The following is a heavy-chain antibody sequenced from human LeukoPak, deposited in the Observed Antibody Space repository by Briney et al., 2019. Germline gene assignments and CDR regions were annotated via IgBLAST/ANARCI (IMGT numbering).Heavy chain of an antibody. D-gene: IGHD6-6*01. Sequence: GGSLRLSCVVSGFTFSSYNMNWVRQAPGKGLEWVSYITSSSSTIYYADSVKGRFTISRDSAKNSLNLQMNSLRDEDTAVYYCAREYSSSSGSVSDYWGQGTLVTVSS. V-gene: IGHV3-48*02. CDR3: AREYSSSSGSVSDY. CDR2: ITSSSSTI. J-gene: IGHJ4*02. CDR1: GFTFSSYN.